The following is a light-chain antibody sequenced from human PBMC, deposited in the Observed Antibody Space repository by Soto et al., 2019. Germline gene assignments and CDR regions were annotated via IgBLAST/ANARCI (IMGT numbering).Light chain of an antibody. CDR2: EVS. CDR1: SSDVGSYNL. Sequence: QSVLTQPASVSGSPGQSITISCTGTSSDVGSYNLVSWYQQHPGKAPKLMIYEVSKRPSGVSNHFSGSKSGNTASLTISGLQAEGEADYYCSSYTSSNTYVFGTGTKVTVL. V-gene: IGLV2-14*02. CDR3: SSYTSSNTYV. J-gene: IGLJ1*01.